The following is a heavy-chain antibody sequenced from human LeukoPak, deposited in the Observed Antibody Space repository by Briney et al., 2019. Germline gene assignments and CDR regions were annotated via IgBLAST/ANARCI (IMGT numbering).Heavy chain of an antibody. CDR1: GYTFTGYY. CDR2: INPNSGGT. CDR3: ARVRRYCSSTSCFIDY. V-gene: IGHV1-2*02. Sequence: ASVKVSCKASGYTFTGYYMHWVRQAPGQGLEWMGWINPNSGGTNYAQKFQGRVTMTRDTSISTAYMELRRLRSDDTAVYYCARVRRYCSSTSCFIDYWGQGTLVTVSS. J-gene: IGHJ4*02. D-gene: IGHD2-2*01.